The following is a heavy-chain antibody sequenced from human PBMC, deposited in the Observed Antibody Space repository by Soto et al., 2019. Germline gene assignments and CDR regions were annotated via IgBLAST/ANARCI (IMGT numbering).Heavy chain of an antibody. CDR2: IVGSGGNT. J-gene: IGHJ4*02. Sequence: GGSLRLSCAASGFTFSSYAMSWVRQAPGKGLEWVSAIVGSGGNTYYADSVKGRLTISRDNSKNTVYLQMNSLRGEDTAVYYCAKIPRDSSGCYWGQGTLVTVSS. CDR3: AKIPRDSSGCY. V-gene: IGHV3-23*01. CDR1: GFTFSSYA. D-gene: IGHD6-19*01.